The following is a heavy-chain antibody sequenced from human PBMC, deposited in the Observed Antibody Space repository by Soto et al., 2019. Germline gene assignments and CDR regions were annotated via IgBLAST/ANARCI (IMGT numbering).Heavy chain of an antibody. V-gene: IGHV4-31*03. CDR1: GGSISSGGYY. Sequence: QVQLQESGPGLVKPSQTLSLTCTVSGGSISSGGYYWSWIRQHPGKGLEWIGYIYYSGSTYYNPSLKSRVTISVDTSKNQFSLKLSSVTAADTAVYYCARGCSGGNGPGCDCYSAPFDYWGQGTLVTVSS. J-gene: IGHJ4*02. CDR2: IYYSGST. CDR3: ARGCSGGNGPGCDCYSAPFDY. D-gene: IGHD2-15*01.